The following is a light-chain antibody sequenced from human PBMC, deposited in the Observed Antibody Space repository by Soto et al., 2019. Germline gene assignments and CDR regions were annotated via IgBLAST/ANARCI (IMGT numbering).Light chain of an antibody. CDR1: QSVSSY. CDR2: GAS. J-gene: IGKJ5*01. V-gene: IGKV3-15*01. CDR3: QQYSNWPLIT. Sequence: EIVMTQSPVTLSVSPGEGATLSCRASQSVSSYLAWYQHKRGHAPRLLIYGASTRATGIPVRFSGSGSGTEFTLTISSLQSEDFAVYYCQQYSNWPLITFGQGTRLEIK.